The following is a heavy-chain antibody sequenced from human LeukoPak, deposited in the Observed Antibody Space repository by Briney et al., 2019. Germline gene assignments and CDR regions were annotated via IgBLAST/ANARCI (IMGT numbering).Heavy chain of an antibody. CDR2: ISGSPGST. V-gene: IGHV3-23*01. CDR1: GFTFSSYA. Sequence: PGGSLRLSCAASGFTFSSYAMSWVRQAPGKGLEWVSAISGSPGSTYYADSVKGRFTISRDNSKNTLYLQMNSLRAEDTAVYYCTAASEVLLWYGDVNFDYWAREPWSPSPQ. D-gene: IGHD3-10*01. CDR3: TAASEVLLWYGDVNFDY. J-gene: IGHJ4*02.